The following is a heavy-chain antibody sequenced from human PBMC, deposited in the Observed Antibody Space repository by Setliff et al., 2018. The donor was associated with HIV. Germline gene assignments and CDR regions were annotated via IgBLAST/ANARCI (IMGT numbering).Heavy chain of an antibody. V-gene: IGHV4-4*09. J-gene: IGHJ4*02. D-gene: IGHD5-12*01. CDR3: ASYRKAERWLQLGGNFDY. Sequence: SETLSLTCFVSGVSISDHYWGWIRQSPGKGLEWIGYIYSSGTTQYNPSVERRVTMSLDTSRDQFSLKLSSATAADTAVYYCASYRKAERWLQLGGNFDYWGQGTLVTVSS. CDR1: GVSISDHY. CDR2: IYSSGTT.